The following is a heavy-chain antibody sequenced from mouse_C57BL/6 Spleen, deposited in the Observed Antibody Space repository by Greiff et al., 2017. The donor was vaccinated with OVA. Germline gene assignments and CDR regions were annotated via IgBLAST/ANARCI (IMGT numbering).Heavy chain of an antibody. CDR3: ARDNRNCDFDG. CDR1: GFTFSSYA. D-gene: IGHD4-1*01. V-gene: IGHV5-4*01. Sequence: EVMLVESGGGLVKPGGSLKLSCAASGFTFSSYAMSWVRQTPEKRLEWVATISDGGSYTYYPDNVKGRFTISRDNAKNNLYLQMSHLKSEDTAMYYCARDNRNCDFDGWGTGTTVTVSS. J-gene: IGHJ1*03. CDR2: ISDGGSYT.